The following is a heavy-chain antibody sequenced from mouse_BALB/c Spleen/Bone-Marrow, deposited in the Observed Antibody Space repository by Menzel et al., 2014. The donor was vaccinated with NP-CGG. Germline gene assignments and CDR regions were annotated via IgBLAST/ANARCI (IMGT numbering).Heavy chain of an antibody. D-gene: IGHD2-10*02. V-gene: IGHV5-12-2*01. Sequence: EVMLVESGGGLVQPGGSLKLSCAASGSTFSSYTMSWVRQTPERRLEWVAYISNGGGSTYYPDTVKGRFTISRDNAKNTLYLQMSSLKSEDTAMYYCARRVWSRGGDYWGQGTSVTVSS. J-gene: IGHJ4*01. CDR3: ARRVWSRGGDY. CDR2: ISNGGGST. CDR1: GSTFSSYT.